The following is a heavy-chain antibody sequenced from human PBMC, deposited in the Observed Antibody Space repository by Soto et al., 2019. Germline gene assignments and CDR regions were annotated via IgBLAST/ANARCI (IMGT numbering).Heavy chain of an antibody. J-gene: IGHJ6*02. D-gene: IGHD6-13*01. CDR1: GFMFTSYS. CDR3: ARDQEAGSFFPYYYGMDV. CDR2: ISSSGSTI. V-gene: IGHV3-48*03. Sequence: PGGSLRLSCAASGFMFTSYSMFWVRQAPGKGLEWVSYISSSGSTIYYADSVKGRFTISRDNAKNSLYLQMDSLRAEDTAVYYCARDQEAGSFFPYYYGMDVWGQGTTVTVSS.